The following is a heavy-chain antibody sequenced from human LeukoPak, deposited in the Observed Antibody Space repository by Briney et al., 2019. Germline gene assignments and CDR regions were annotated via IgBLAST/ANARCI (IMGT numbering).Heavy chain of an antibody. V-gene: IGHV1-2*02. Sequence: ASVKVSCKASGYTFTDYYMHWVRQAPGQGLEWMGWINPNSGGTNYAQKFQGRVTMTRDTSIRTAYMELSRLRSDDTAVYYCARDLSIASVSSNNYWGQGTLVTVSS. CDR1: GYTFTDYY. CDR2: INPNSGGT. D-gene: IGHD6-13*01. J-gene: IGHJ4*02. CDR3: ARDLSIASVSSNNY.